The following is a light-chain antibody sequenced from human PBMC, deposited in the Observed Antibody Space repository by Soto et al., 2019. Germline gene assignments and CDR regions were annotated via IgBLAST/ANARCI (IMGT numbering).Light chain of an antibody. J-gene: IGKJ3*01. CDR1: QSVSSSY. Sequence: EIVLTQSPGTLSLSPGERATLSCRASQSVSSSYLAWYQQKPGQAPRLLIYGASSRATGIPDRFSCSGSGTDFTFTISRLEPEDFAVYYCQQYGSSPRFTFGPGTKVDIK. V-gene: IGKV3-20*01. CDR3: QQYGSSPRFT. CDR2: GAS.